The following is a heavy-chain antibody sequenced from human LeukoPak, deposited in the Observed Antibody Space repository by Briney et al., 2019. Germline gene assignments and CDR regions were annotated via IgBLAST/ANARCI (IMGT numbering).Heavy chain of an antibody. CDR2: INWNSGSV. Sequence: GGSLRLSCVASGFTFNDYAMHWVRQAPGKRLEWVAGINWNSGSVGYADSVKGRFTVSRDNARNSLYLQMNSLRAEDTAFYYCAKSRVAGDSYGHYFDYWGQGTLVTVSS. V-gene: IGHV3-9*01. D-gene: IGHD5-18*01. J-gene: IGHJ4*02. CDR1: GFTFNDYA. CDR3: AKSRVAGDSYGHYFDY.